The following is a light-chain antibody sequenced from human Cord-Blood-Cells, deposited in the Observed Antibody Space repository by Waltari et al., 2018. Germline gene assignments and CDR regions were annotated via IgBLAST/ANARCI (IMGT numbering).Light chain of an antibody. J-gene: IGKJ2*03. Sequence: DIQMTQSPYSLSASVADRVTITCRASQSISSYLNWYQQKPGKDPKLLIYAASSLQSGVPSRFSGSGSGTDFTLTISSLQPEDFATYYCQQSYSTPYSFGQGTKLEIK. CDR1: QSISSY. CDR2: AAS. CDR3: QQSYSTPYS. V-gene: IGKV1-39*01.